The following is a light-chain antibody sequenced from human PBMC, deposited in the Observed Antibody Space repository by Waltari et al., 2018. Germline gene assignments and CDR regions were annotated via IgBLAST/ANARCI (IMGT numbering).Light chain of an antibody. Sequence: EIVMTQSPDTLPVFPGDRATLSCRASQSIRSNLARYQHKPGQAPRLLIYGASTRATGIPARFSGSGSGTEFTLTISSLQSEDFAVYFCQQYDNWLGTFGQGTKVEIK. CDR1: QSIRSN. CDR3: QQYDNWLGT. V-gene: IGKV3-15*01. J-gene: IGKJ1*01. CDR2: GAS.